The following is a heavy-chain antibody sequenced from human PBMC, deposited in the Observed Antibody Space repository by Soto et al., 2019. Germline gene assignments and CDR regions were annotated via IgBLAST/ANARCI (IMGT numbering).Heavy chain of an antibody. V-gene: IGHV1-69*12. CDR3: ARDRGYGDNLTDWYFDL. Sequence: QVQLVQSGAEVKKPGSSVKVSCKASGGTFSSYAISWVRQAPGQGLEWMGGIIPIFGTANYAQKFQGRVTITADESTSTAYMELSSRRSEDTAVYYCARDRGYGDNLTDWYFDLWGRGTLVTVSS. CDR1: GGTFSSYA. D-gene: IGHD4-17*01. J-gene: IGHJ2*01. CDR2: IIPIFGTA.